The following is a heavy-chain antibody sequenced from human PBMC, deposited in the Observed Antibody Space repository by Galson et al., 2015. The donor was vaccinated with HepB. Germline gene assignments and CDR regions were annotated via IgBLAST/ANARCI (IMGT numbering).Heavy chain of an antibody. CDR1: GYTFTSYG. V-gene: IGHV1-18*01. CDR2: ISAYNGNT. J-gene: IGHJ4*02. Sequence: SVKVSCKASGYTFTSYGISWVRQAPGQGLEWMGWISAYNGNTNYAQKLQGRVTMTTDTSTSTAYMELRSLRSDDTAVYYCARPGDYYDSSGYDGEDYYFDYWGQGTLVTVSS. D-gene: IGHD3-22*01. CDR3: ARPGDYYDSSGYDGEDYYFDY.